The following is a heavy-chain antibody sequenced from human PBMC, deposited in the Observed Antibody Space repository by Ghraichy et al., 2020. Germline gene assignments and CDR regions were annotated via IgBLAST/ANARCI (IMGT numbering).Heavy chain of an antibody. J-gene: IGHJ6*02. Sequence: GALRLSCAASGFTFSSYWMHWVRQAPGKGLVWVSRINSDGSSTSYADSVKGRFTISRDNAKNTLYLQMNSLRAEDTAVYYCARGHVDIVATIRVMGYYYGMDVWGQGTTVTVSS. V-gene: IGHV3-74*01. CDR2: INSDGSST. CDR1: GFTFSSYW. D-gene: IGHD5-12*01. CDR3: ARGHVDIVATIRVMGYYYGMDV.